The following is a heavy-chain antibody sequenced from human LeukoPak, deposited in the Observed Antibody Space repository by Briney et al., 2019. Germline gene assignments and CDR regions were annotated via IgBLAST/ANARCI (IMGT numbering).Heavy chain of an antibody. J-gene: IGHJ6*03. CDR1: GFSLSTSGMR. Sequence: ESGPALVKPTQTLTLTCTFSGFSLSTSGMRVSWIRQPPGKALEWLARIDWDDDKFYSTSLKTRLTISKDTSKNQVVLTMTNMDPVDTATYCCARINGDSGTYYMDVWGKGTTVTVSS. CDR2: IDWDDDK. D-gene: IGHD1-26*01. CDR3: ARINGDSGTYYMDV. V-gene: IGHV2-70*04.